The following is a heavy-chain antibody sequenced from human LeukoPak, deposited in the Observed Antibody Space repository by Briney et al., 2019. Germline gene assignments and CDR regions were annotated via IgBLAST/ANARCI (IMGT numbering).Heavy chain of an antibody. Sequence: SETLSLTCTVSGGSISSYYWSWIRQPAGKGLEWIGEINHSGSTNYNPSLKSRVTISVDTSKNQFSLKLSSVTAADTAVYYCASDYDYVWGSYRSGFDYWGQGTLVTVSS. D-gene: IGHD3-16*02. J-gene: IGHJ4*02. V-gene: IGHV4-34*01. CDR3: ASDYDYVWGSYRSGFDY. CDR2: INHSGST. CDR1: GGSISSYY.